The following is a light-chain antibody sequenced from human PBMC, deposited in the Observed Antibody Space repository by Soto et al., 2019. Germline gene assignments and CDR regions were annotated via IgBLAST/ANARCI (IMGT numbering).Light chain of an antibody. CDR2: DVS. CDR3: SSYTSSSPVV. Sequence: QSVLTQPASVSGSPGQSITISCTGTSSDVGGYNYVSWYQQHPGKAPKLMIYDVSNRPSGVSNRFSGSKSGNTASLTISGLQAENEADYYCSSYTSSSPVVFGEGTQLTVL. V-gene: IGLV2-14*01. CDR1: SSDVGGYNY. J-gene: IGLJ2*01.